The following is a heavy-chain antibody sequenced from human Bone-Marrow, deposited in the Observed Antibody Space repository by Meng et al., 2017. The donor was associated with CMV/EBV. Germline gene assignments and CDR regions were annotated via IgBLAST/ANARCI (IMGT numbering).Heavy chain of an antibody. CDR3: ARGRRSGYYSSWFDP. CDR1: GFTFSSYW. CDR2: INSDGSST. D-gene: IGHD3-3*01. V-gene: IGHV3-74*01. J-gene: IGHJ5*02. Sequence: LSLTCAASGFTFSSYWMHWVRQAPGKGLVWVSRINSDGSSTSYADSVKGRFTISRDNAKNTLYLQMNSLRAEDTAVYYCARGRRSGYYSSWFDPWGQGTLVTVSS.